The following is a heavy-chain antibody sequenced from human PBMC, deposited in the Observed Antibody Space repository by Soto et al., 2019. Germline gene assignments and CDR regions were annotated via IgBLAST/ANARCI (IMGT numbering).Heavy chain of an antibody. D-gene: IGHD6-19*01. Sequence: ASLKVSCKTSGYTITSYAMHCGRQDTGQRLEWMGWVNAGNGNTKYSQKFQGRVTITRDTSASTAYMELSRLRSDDTAVYYCARDWPTCGHLDSTSDSSGWPSGGCLDYWGQGTLVTVSS. J-gene: IGHJ4*02. CDR3: ARDWPTCGHLDSTSDSSGWPSGGCLDY. CDR2: VNAGNGNT. CDR1: GYTITSYA. V-gene: IGHV1-3*01.